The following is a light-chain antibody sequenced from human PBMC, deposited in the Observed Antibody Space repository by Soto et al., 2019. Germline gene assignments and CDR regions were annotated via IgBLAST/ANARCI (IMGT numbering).Light chain of an antibody. J-gene: IGLJ1*01. CDR3: CSYAGSYVYV. Sequence: QSARSHPLSVSGSPGHSVSISCTGTSSDVGGYNYVSWYQQHPGKAPKLMLHDVSKRPSGVPDRFSGSKSGNTASLTISGLQAEDEADYYCCSYAGSYVYVFGTGTKVTVL. CDR1: SSDVGGYNY. V-gene: IGLV2-11*01. CDR2: DVS.